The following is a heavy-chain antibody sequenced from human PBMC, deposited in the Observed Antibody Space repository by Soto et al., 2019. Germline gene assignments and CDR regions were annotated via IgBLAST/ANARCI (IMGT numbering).Heavy chain of an antibody. CDR3: ARERTTITIFGVVIRSWFDP. V-gene: IGHV3-48*01. CDR1: GFTFSSYS. J-gene: IGHJ5*02. CDR2: ISSSSSTI. D-gene: IGHD3-3*01. Sequence: GGSLRLSCAASGFTFSSYSMNWVRQAPGKGLEWVSYISSSSSTIYYADSVKGRFTISRDNAKNSLYLQMNSLRAEDTAVYYCARERTTITIFGVVIRSWFDPWGQGTLVTVSS.